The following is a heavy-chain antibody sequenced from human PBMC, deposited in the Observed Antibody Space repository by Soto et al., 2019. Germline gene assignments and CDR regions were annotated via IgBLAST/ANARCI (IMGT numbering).Heavy chain of an antibody. D-gene: IGHD3-3*01. CDR3: ARGYDLWSGRLGPLDY. CDR1: GFTFSSYS. V-gene: IGHV3-21*01. J-gene: IGHJ4*02. Sequence: EVQLVESGGGLVKPGGSLRLSCAASGFTFSSYSMNWVRQAPGKGLEWVSSISSSSSYIYYADSVKGRFTISRNNAKNSLYLQMNSLRAEDTAVYYCARGYDLWSGRLGPLDYWGQGTLVTVSS. CDR2: ISSSSSYI.